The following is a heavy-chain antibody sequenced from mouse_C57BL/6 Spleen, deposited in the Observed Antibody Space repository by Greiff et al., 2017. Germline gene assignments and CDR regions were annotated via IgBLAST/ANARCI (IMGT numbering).Heavy chain of an antibody. CDR3: TAIDYYGSSYGFDY. V-gene: IGHV6-3*01. J-gene: IGHJ2*01. CDR1: GFTFSNYW. Sequence: EVKVEEPGGGLVQPGGSMKLSCVASGFTFSNYWMNWVRQSPEKGLEWVAQIRWKFDNYATNYAESVKGRFTITRDDSKSSVYLKMNNLRAEDTGIYDCTAIDYYGSSYGFDYWGQGTTLTVSS. CDR2: IRWKFDNYAT. D-gene: IGHD1-1*01.